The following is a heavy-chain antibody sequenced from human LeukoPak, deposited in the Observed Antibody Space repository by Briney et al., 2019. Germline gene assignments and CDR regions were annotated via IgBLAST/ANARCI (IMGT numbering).Heavy chain of an antibody. Sequence: GGSLRLSCAASGLTFSSSAMSWVRQAPGKGLEWVSAISNNGGYTYYADSVQGRFTISRDNSKSTLCLQMNSLKAEDTAVYYCAKQLGYCSDGSCYFPYWGQGTLVTVSS. CDR1: GLTFSSSA. D-gene: IGHD2-15*01. V-gene: IGHV3-23*01. CDR2: ISNNGGYT. J-gene: IGHJ4*02. CDR3: AKQLGYCSDGSCYFPY.